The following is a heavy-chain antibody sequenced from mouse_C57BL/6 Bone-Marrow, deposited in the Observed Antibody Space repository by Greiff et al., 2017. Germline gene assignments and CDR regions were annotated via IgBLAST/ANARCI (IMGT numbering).Heavy chain of an antibody. J-gene: IGHJ3*01. CDR3: ARYYGSSYPAGFAY. CDR1: GYTFTSYW. D-gene: IGHD1-1*01. Sequence: VQLQQSGAELAKPGASVTLSCKASGYTFTSYWMHWVKQRPGQGLEWIGYINPSSGYTKYNQKFKDKATLTADTSSSTAYMQLSSLTYEDSAVYYCARYYGSSYPAGFAYWGQGTRVTVSA. CDR2: INPSSGYT. V-gene: IGHV1-7*01.